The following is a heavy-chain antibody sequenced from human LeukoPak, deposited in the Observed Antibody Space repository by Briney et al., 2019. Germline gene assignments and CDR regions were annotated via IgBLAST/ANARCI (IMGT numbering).Heavy chain of an antibody. CDR3: ARGIWDSGHYHLDC. D-gene: IGHD6-19*01. J-gene: IGHJ4*02. Sequence: GASVKVSCKAAGYPFISFGISWVRQAPGQRFEWMGWINAGNGKTKYSQNLQGRVTITRDTSATTAYMELSSLRSEDTAVYHCARGIWDSGHYHLDCWGLGTPVTVSS. V-gene: IGHV1-3*01. CDR1: GYPFISFG. CDR2: INAGNGKT.